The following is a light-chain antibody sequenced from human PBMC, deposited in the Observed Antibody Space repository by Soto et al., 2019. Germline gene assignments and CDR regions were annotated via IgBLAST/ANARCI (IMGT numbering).Light chain of an antibody. Sequence: DIQLTQSPSFLSASVGDRVTITCRASQGISSYLAWYQQKPGKAPKLLIYAASTLQSGVPSRFSGSGSGTEFTLTISSLQPEDFATYYCQQYNSYSFGQGT. CDR2: AAS. CDR1: QGISSY. CDR3: QQYNSYS. J-gene: IGKJ1*01. V-gene: IGKV1-9*01.